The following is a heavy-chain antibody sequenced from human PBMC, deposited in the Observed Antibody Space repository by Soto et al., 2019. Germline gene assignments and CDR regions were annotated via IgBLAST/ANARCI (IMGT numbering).Heavy chain of an antibody. CDR3: ARVSEDDRVFPETMRGGWFDS. Sequence: QVHLVQSGAEVKKPGASVMISCKTSGSPFTTSGLHWLRQAPGQSLEWMGWVNPDIGDTKNSHKFQDRFTITADTSASTGYMELSRLRPEDTALYYCARVSEDDRVFPETMRGGWFDSWGQGTLVTVSS. D-gene: IGHD3-22*01. CDR1: GSPFTTSG. V-gene: IGHV1-3*01. J-gene: IGHJ5*01. CDR2: VNPDIGDT.